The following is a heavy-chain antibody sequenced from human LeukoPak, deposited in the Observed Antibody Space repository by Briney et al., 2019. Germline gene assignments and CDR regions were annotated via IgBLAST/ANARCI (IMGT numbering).Heavy chain of an antibody. Sequence: ASVKVSCKASGYSFTGYYIHWVRQAPGQGLEWMGWINPNSGGTNYAQKFQGRVTMTRDTSISTAYMELSRLRSDDTAVYYCARVGKADLALWNWGQGTLVTVSS. CDR1: GYSFTGYY. J-gene: IGHJ4*02. D-gene: IGHD4-23*01. V-gene: IGHV1-2*02. CDR2: INPNSGGT. CDR3: ARVGKADLALWN.